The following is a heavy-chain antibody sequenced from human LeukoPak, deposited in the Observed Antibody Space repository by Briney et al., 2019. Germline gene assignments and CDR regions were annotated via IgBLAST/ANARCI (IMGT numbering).Heavy chain of an antibody. D-gene: IGHD3-22*01. V-gene: IGHV3-9*01. Sequence: PGRSLRLSCAASGFTFDDYAMHWVRQAPRQGLERVSGISWNSGSIGYADSVKGRFTISRDNAKNSLYLQMNSLRAEDTALYYCAKDRASGDYYDSSGYDYWGQGTLVTVSS. CDR3: AKDRASGDYYDSSGYDY. J-gene: IGHJ4*02. CDR1: GFTFDDYA. CDR2: ISWNSGSI.